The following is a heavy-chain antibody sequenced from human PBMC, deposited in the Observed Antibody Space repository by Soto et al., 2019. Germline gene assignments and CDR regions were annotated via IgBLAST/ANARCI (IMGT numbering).Heavy chain of an antibody. CDR2: FDPEDGET. J-gene: IGHJ5*02. Sequence: GASVKVSCKVSGYTLTELSMHWVRQAPGKGLEWMGGFDPEDGETIYAQKFQGRVTVTEDTSTDTAYMELSSLRSEDTAVYYCATGPLGYNWFDPWGQGTLVTVSS. V-gene: IGHV1-24*01. CDR3: ATGPLGYNWFDP. CDR1: GYTLTELS. D-gene: IGHD3-16*01.